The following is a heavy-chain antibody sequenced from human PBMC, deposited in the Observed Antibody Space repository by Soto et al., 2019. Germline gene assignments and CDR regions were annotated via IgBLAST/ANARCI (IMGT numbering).Heavy chain of an antibody. CDR1: GFSLSTSGVG. CDR2: IYWDGDE. J-gene: IGHJ3*02. D-gene: IGHD3-16*01. CDR3: AHRSSVVGGAFNI. Sequence: QITLKESGPTLVKPTQTLTLTYTFSGFSLSTSGVGVGWIRQPPGKALEWLAVIYWDGDERYSPSLESRLTITKDTYTKQVVLRMTYMDPVDTGTYYCAHRSSVVGGAFNIWGQGTIVTVSS. V-gene: IGHV2-5*02.